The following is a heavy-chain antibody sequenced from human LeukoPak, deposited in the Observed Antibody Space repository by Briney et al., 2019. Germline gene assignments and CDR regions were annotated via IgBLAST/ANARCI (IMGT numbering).Heavy chain of an antibody. V-gene: IGHV4-59*01. Sequence: SETLSLTCTVSGGSISPYYWSWIRQPPGKGLEWLGDIYYSGSTNYNPSLKSRVTFSVDTSKNQFSLKLSSVTAADTAVYHCARAQICNESLTGYSGEYYYYYYYVDVWGKGTTVTVSS. D-gene: IGHD3-9*01. J-gene: IGHJ6*03. CDR3: ARAQICNESLTGYSGEYYYYYYYVDV. CDR1: GGSISPYY. CDR2: IYYSGST.